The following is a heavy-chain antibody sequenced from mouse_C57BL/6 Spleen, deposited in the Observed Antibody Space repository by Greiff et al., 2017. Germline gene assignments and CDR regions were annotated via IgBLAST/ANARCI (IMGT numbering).Heavy chain of an antibody. J-gene: IGHJ3*01. D-gene: IGHD2-4*01. CDR2: IYPSDSET. Sequence: QVQLQQPGAELVRPGSSVKLSCKASGYTFTSYWMDWVKQRPGQGLEWIGNIYPSDSETHYNQKFKDKATLTVDKSSSTAYMQLSSLTSEDSAVYYCARSGNYDYEAWFAYWGQGTLVTVSA. CDR3: ARSGNYDYEAWFAY. V-gene: IGHV1-61*01. CDR1: GYTFTSYW.